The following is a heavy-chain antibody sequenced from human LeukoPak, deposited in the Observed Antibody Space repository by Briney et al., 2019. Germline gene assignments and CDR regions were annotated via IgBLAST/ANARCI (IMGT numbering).Heavy chain of an antibody. J-gene: IGHJ6*02. CDR1: GGSISSHY. CDR2: VYYSGST. Sequence: SETLSLTCTVSGGSISSHYWSWIRQPPGKGLEWIGYVYYSGSTDHNPSLKARVTMSVDTSKSLLSLNLRSVTAADTAVYYCARNRGEVVPSAIMRGYSYYYGMDVWGQGTTVTVSS. V-gene: IGHV4-59*08. D-gene: IGHD2-2*01. CDR3: ARNRGEVVPSAIMRGYSYYYGMDV.